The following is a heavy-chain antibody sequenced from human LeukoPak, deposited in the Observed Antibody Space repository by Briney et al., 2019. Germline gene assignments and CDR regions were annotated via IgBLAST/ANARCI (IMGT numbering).Heavy chain of an antibody. CDR2: INPNSGDT. V-gene: IGHV1-2*06. CDR1: GYTFTGNH. CDR3: ARDYCSSTSCLFDY. D-gene: IGHD2-2*01. Sequence: ASVKVSCKASGYTFTGNHMHWVRQAPGQGLEWMGRINPNSGDTNYAQKFQGRVTMTRDTSISTAYMELSRLRSDDTAVYYCARDYCSSTSCLFDYWGQGTLVTASS. J-gene: IGHJ4*02.